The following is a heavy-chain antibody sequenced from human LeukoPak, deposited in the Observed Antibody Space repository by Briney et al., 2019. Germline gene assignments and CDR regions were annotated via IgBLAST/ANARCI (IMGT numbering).Heavy chain of an antibody. D-gene: IGHD3-22*01. Sequence: GGSLRLSCAASGFTFSSYAMSWVRQAPGKGLEWVSAISGSGGSTYYADSVKGRFTISRDNSKNTLYLQMNSLRAEDTAVYYCAKGGTYYYDSSSYLDYWGQGTLVTVSS. CDR3: AKGGTYYYDSSSYLDY. CDR1: GFTFSSYA. V-gene: IGHV3-23*01. CDR2: ISGSGGST. J-gene: IGHJ4*02.